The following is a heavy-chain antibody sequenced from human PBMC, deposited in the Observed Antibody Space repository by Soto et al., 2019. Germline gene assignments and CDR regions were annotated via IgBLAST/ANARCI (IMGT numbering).Heavy chain of an antibody. D-gene: IGHD4-17*01. J-gene: IGHJ4*02. Sequence: EVQLVESGGGLVQPRGSLRLSCAASGFTFSDHYMDWVRQVPGKGLEWVGRIRKKANSYTTEYAASVKGRFTISRDDSKNSMYLQMNSLKTEDTAVYFCAKISTTSYFDFWGQGTLVTVSS. CDR1: GFTFSDHY. V-gene: IGHV3-72*01. CDR2: IRKKANSYTT. CDR3: AKISTTSYFDF.